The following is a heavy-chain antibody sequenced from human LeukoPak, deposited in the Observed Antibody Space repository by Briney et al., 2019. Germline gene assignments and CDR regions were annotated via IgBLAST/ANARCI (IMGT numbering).Heavy chain of an antibody. CDR2: IRGVPTDL. V-gene: IGHV3-11*01. Sequence: PGGSLRLSCAASGLTFSDTNLAWIRQAPGKGLEWISYIRGVPTDLYYADSVKGRFTISRDNAKNSLYLQMNRLRAEDTAIYYCARRARDFGDSHAFDVWGQGTMVTVSS. CDR1: GLTFSDTN. CDR3: ARRARDFGDSHAFDV. J-gene: IGHJ3*01. D-gene: IGHD4-17*01.